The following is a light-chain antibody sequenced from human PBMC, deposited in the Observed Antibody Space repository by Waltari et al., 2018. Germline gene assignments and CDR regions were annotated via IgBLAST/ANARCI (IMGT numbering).Light chain of an antibody. CDR2: DAS. V-gene: IGKV3-11*01. J-gene: IGKJ3*01. CDR3: QQRSNWPPIFT. Sequence: EIVLTQSPATLSLSPGLRATLSCRASQSVSSYLAWYQQKPGQAPRLLIYDASNRATGIPARFSGSGSGTDFTLTISSLEPEDFAVYYCQQRSNWPPIFTFGPGTKVDIK. CDR1: QSVSSY.